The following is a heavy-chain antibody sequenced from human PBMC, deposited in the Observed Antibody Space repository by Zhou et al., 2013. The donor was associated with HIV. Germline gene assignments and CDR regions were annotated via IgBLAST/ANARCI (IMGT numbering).Heavy chain of an antibody. CDR2: IIPILGIA. CDR1: GGTFSSYA. CDR3: ARGGEEGDYETEYFQH. V-gene: IGHV1-69*04. Sequence: QVQLVQSGAEVKKPGSSVKVSCKASGGTFSSYAISWVRQAPGQGLEWMGRIIPILGIANYAQKFQGRVTITADKSTSTAYMELSSLRSEDTAVYYCARGGEEGDYETEYFQHWGQGTLVTVSS. J-gene: IGHJ1*01. D-gene: IGHD4-17*01.